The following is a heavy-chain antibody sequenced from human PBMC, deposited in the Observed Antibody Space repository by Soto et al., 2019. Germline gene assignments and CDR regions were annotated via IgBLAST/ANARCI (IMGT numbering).Heavy chain of an antibody. V-gene: IGHV3-30-3*01. Sequence: QVQLVESGGGVVQPGRSLRLSCAASGFTFSSYAMHWVRQAPGKGLELVAVISYDGSNKYYADSVKGRFTISRDNSKNTLYLQMNSLRTEDTAVYYCARKARYSYGLDYWGQGTLVTVSS. D-gene: IGHD5-18*01. CDR2: ISYDGSNK. CDR1: GFTFSSYA. J-gene: IGHJ4*02. CDR3: ARKARYSYGLDY.